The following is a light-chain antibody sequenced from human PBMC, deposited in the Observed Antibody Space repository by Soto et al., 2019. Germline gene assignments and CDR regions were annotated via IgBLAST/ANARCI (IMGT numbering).Light chain of an antibody. CDR1: QGMSPY. Sequence: DIQLTQSPSFLSASVGVRVTITCRASQGMSPYLAWFQQRPGKAPNLLIYDASTLQSGVPSRFSGSGSGTDFTLTISSLQPEDFATYYCLQLNSYPWTFGQGTKVEIK. CDR3: LQLNSYPWT. J-gene: IGKJ1*01. V-gene: IGKV1-9*01. CDR2: DAS.